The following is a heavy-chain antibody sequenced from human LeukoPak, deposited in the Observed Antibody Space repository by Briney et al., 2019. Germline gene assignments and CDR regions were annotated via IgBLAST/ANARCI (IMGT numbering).Heavy chain of an antibody. CDR1: GFTFSSDS. Sequence: GGSLRLSCAASGFTFSSDSMNWVRQAPGKGLEWVSSISSSSSYIYYADSVKGRFTISRDNAKNSLYLQMNSLRAEDTAVYYCARAARYFDWLYDYWGQGTLVTVSS. CDR2: ISSSSSYI. V-gene: IGHV3-21*01. J-gene: IGHJ4*02. D-gene: IGHD3-9*01. CDR3: ARAARYFDWLYDY.